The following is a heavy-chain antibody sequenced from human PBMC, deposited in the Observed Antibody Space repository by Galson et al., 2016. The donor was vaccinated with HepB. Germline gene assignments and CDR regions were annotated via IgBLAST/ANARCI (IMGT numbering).Heavy chain of an antibody. Sequence: SLRLSCAASGFTFSAYSMNWVRQAPGKGLEWVSSIGSGGSFVKYADSVKVRFTISRDSAKTSLYLQMSSLRSEDTAIYYCARGRDSGVVYAMVFDNWGQGTLVTVSS. CDR2: IGSGGSFV. J-gene: IGHJ4*02. V-gene: IGHV3-21*01. CDR1: GFTFSAYS. D-gene: IGHD2-8*02. CDR3: ARGRDSGVVYAMVFDN.